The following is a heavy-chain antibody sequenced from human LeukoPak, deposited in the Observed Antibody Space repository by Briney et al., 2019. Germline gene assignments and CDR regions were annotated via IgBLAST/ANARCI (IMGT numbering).Heavy chain of an antibody. CDR3: ARVFGDSSGFRNAFDI. CDR2: ISSSSNCI. V-gene: IGHV3-21*01. D-gene: IGHD3-22*01. CDR1: GFTFSSYS. J-gene: IGHJ3*02. Sequence: GGSLRLSCAASGFTFSSYSMNWVRQAPGKGLEWVSSISSSSNCIYYADSVKGRFTISRDNAKNSLYLQMNSLRAEDTAVYYCARVFGDSSGFRNAFDIWGQGTMVTVSS.